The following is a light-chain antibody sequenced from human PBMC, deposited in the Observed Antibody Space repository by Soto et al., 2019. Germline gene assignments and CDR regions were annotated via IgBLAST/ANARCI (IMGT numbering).Light chain of an antibody. CDR3: SSYTGSDVVV. CDR2: DVS. Sequence: QSALTQPASVSGSPGQSITISCTGTSNDVGGYNYVSWYQQPPGKAPKLMIYDVSNRPSGVSNRFSGSKSGNTASLTISGLQAEDEAAYYCSSYTGSDVVVFGGGTKVTVL. J-gene: IGLJ2*01. CDR1: SNDVGGYNY. V-gene: IGLV2-14*01.